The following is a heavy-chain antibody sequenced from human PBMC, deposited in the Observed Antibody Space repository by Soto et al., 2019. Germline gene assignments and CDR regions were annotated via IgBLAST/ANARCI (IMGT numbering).Heavy chain of an antibody. V-gene: IGHV4-34*01. D-gene: IGHD5-12*01. CDR2: INHSGST. Sequence: QVQLQQWGAGLLKPSETLSLTCAVYGGSFSGYYWSWIRQPPGKGLVWIGEINHSGSTKYNPSLKNRVTIPVYTSKNQCSLKLSSVTAADTAVYYCARGGGWIDAFDIWGQGTMVTVSS. J-gene: IGHJ3*02. CDR3: ARGGGWIDAFDI. CDR1: GGSFSGYY.